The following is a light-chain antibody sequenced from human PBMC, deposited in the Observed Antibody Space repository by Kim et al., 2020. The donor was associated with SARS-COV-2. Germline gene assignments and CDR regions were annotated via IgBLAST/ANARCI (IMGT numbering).Light chain of an antibody. CDR1: SGYSNYK. Sequence: TCNLSSGYSNYKVDWYQQGPGKGPRFVMRVGTGGIVGSKGDGIPDRFSVLGSGLNRYLTIKNIQEEDESDYHCGADHGSGSNFVCVFGGGTQLTVL. CDR2: VGTGGIVG. V-gene: IGLV9-49*01. J-gene: IGLJ3*02. CDR3: GADHGSGSNFVCV.